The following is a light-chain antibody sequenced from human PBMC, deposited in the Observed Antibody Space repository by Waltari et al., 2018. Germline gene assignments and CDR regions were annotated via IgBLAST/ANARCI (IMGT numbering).Light chain of an antibody. V-gene: IGLV1-40*01. J-gene: IGLJ2*01. CDR2: GNS. CDR3: QSYDSSLSGSV. Sequence: QSVLTQPPSVSGAPGPTVTISCTGSSSHLGAGYDVHRYQQLPGTAPKLLIYGNSNRPSGVPDRFSGSKSGTSASLAITGLQAEDEADYYCQSYDSSLSGSVFGGGTKLTVL. CDR1: SSHLGAGYD.